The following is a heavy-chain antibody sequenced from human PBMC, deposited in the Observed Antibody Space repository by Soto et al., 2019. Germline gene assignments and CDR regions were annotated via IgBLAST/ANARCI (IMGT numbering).Heavy chain of an antibody. CDR2: IYWNDDK. CDR3: AHQAYCGGDCYPDY. J-gene: IGHJ4*02. D-gene: IGHD2-21*02. V-gene: IGHV2-5*01. Sequence: GLDLEWLALIYWNDDKRYSPSLKSRLTITKDTSKNQVVLTMTNMDPVDTATYYCAHQAYCGGDCYPDYWGQGTLVTVSS.